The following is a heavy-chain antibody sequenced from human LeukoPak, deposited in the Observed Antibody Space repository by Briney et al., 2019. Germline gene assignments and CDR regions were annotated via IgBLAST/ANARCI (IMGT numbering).Heavy chain of an antibody. Sequence: SVKVSCKASGGTFSSYAISWVRQAPGQGLEWMGGIIPIFGTANYAQKFQGRVTITADESTSTASMELSSLRSEDTAVYYCARGTVAVAAYDYWGQGTLVTVSS. J-gene: IGHJ4*02. CDR3: ARGTVAVAAYDY. CDR1: GGTFSSYA. CDR2: IIPIFGTA. D-gene: IGHD6-19*01. V-gene: IGHV1-69*01.